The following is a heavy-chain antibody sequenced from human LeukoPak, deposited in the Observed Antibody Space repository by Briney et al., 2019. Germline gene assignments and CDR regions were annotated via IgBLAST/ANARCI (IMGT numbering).Heavy chain of an antibody. V-gene: IGHV3-30*03. CDR1: GFTFNNYG. D-gene: IGHD3-3*01. CDR2: ISNDGTDT. CDR3: ARSPSGYDFWSGYYGPHYYYYYMDV. J-gene: IGHJ6*03. Sequence: GSLRLSCTASGFTFNNYGMHWVRQAPGKGLEWVAVISNDGTDTHYADSVKGRFTISRDNAKNSLYLQMNSLRAEDTAVYYCARSPSGYDFWSGYYGPHYYYYYMDVWGKGTTVTVSS.